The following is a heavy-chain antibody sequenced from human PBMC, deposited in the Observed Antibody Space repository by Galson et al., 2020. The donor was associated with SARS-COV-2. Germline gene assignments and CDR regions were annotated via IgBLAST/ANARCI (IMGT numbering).Heavy chain of an antibody. CDR3: ARDQSQYYYDSSGYYDY. J-gene: IGHJ4*02. V-gene: IGHV3-30*04. D-gene: IGHD3-22*01. CDR2: ISYDGSNK. Sequence: GESLKISCAASGFTFSSYAMHWVRQAPGKGLEWVAVISYDGSNKYYADSVKGRFTISRDNSKNTLYLQMNSLRAEDTAVYYCARDQSQYYYDSSGYYDYGGQGTLVTVSS. CDR1: GFTFSSYA.